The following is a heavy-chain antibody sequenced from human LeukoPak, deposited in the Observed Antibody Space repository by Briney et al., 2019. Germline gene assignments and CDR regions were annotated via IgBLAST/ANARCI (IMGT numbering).Heavy chain of an antibody. CDR2: ISSSSSTI. CDR1: GFTFSSYS. D-gene: IGHD3-22*01. V-gene: IGHV3-48*02. CDR3: AREAFGYYYDSSGYFAFDI. Sequence: GGSLRLSCAASGFTFSSYSMNWVRQAPGKGLEWVSYISSSSSTIYYADSVKGRFTISRDNAKNSLYLQMNSLRDEDTAVYYCAREAFGYYYDSSGYFAFDIWGQGTMVTVS. J-gene: IGHJ3*02.